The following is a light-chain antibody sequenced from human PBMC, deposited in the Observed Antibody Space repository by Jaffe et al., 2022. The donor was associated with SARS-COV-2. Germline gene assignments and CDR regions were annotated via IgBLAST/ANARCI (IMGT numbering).Light chain of an antibody. CDR2: GNI. CDR3: QSYDGSQVV. J-gene: IGLJ1*01. Sequence: QSVLTQPPSVSGAPGQRVTISCTGSSSNIGAGYDVSWYQQFPGTAPKLVIYGNINRPSGVPDRFSGSKSGTSASLAITGLQAEDEADYFCQSYDGSQVVFGTGTGVTVL. V-gene: IGLV1-40*01. CDR1: SSNIGAGYD.